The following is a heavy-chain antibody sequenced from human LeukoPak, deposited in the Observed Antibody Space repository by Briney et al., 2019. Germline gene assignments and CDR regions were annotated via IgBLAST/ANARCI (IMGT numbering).Heavy chain of an antibody. CDR2: IYYSGST. D-gene: IGHD3-10*01. J-gene: IGHJ6*02. CDR1: LGPISGSY. V-gene: IGHV4-59*08. Sequence: SETLSLTCTVSLGPISGSYWSWIRQPPGKGLEWIGYIYYSGSTNYNPSLKSRVAISVDTSKNQFSLKLSSVTAADTAVYYCAGLGGTARIDVWGQGTTVTVSS. CDR3: AGLGGTARIDV.